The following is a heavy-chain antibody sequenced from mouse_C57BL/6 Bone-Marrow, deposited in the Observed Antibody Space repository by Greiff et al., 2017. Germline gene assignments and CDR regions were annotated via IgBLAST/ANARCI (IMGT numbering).Heavy chain of an antibody. V-gene: IGHV1-69*01. CDR2: IDPSDSYT. D-gene: IGHD2-2*01. CDR1: GYTFTSYW. CDR3: ARGGVMVPDYFDY. Sequence: QVQLQQPGAELVMPGASVKLSCKASGYTFTSYWMHWVKQRPGQGLEWIGEIDPSDSYTNYNQKFKGKSTLTVDKSSSTAYMQVSSLTSEDSAVYYCARGGVMVPDYFDYWGQGTTLTVSS. J-gene: IGHJ2*01.